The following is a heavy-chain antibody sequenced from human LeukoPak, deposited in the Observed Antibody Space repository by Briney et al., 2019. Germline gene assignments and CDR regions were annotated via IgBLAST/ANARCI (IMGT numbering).Heavy chain of an antibody. CDR1: GFTFHNNW. V-gene: IGHV3-7*03. CDR3: ARRSPLEWLSEQYYFDY. J-gene: IGHJ4*02. D-gene: IGHD3-3*01. CDR2: INQDGSEK. Sequence: GGSLRLSCAASGFTFHNNWMSWVRQAPGKGLERVANINQDGSEKNYVDSVKGRFTISRDNAKNSLSLQMNSLRAEDTAVYYCARRSPLEWLSEQYYFDYWGQGTLVTVSS.